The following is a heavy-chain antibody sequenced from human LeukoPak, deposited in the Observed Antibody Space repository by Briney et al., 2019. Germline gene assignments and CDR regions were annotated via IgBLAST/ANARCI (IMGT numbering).Heavy chain of an antibody. CDR3: ARASYTGFNLHFDQ. CDR1: GFTFSRRE. CDR2: LSYNAKTV. D-gene: IGHD5-12*01. V-gene: IGHV3-48*03. Sequence: PGGSLRLSCSASGFTFSRREMAWVRQAPGKGLEWVSYLSYNAKTVLHADSVKGRFNISRDNAKNSLFLQMDSLRVEDTAFYFCARASYTGFNLHFDQWGQGTLVTVSS. J-gene: IGHJ4*02.